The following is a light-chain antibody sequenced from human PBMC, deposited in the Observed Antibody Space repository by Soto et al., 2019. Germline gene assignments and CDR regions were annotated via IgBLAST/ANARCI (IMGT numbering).Light chain of an antibody. J-gene: IGLJ2*01. CDR3: QTWGTGIQI. V-gene: IGLV4-69*01. CDR2: LNSDGSH. CDR1: SGHSSYA. Sequence: QPVLTQSPSASASLGASVKLTCTLSSGHSSYAIAWHQQQPEKGPRYLMNLNSDGSHSKGDGIPDRFSGSSSGAARYLTISSLQSEDEADYYCQTWGTGIQIFGGGTKLTVL.